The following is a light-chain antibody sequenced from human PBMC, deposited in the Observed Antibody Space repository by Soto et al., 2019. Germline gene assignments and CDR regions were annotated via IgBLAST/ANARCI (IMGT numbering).Light chain of an antibody. CDR2: GVS. CDR1: QSISSSY. J-gene: IGKJ1*01. CDR3: HQYNNWPPWT. Sequence: ESVLTQSPGTLSLSPGERATLSCRASQSISSSYFAWYQQKPGQAPRLLVYGVSSRATDVPDRFSGSGSGTEFTLTISSLQSEDFAVYYCHQYNNWPPWTFGQGTKV. V-gene: IGKV3-20*01.